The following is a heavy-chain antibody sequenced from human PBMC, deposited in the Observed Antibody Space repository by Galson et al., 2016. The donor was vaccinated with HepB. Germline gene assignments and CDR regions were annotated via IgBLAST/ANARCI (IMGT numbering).Heavy chain of an antibody. CDR2: IYWYDDR. V-gene: IGHV2-5*01. CDR3: ANAFFSILTGPFDS. CDR1: GFSLNTQGEC. J-gene: IGHJ4*02. Sequence: PALVKPTQTLTLTCAFSGFSLNTQGECVGWVRQSPGKALEWLALIYWYDDRRYSPSLRDRLTISKDTSKNHVVLTVTNMDPADTGTYYCANAFFSILTGPFDSWGQGTLVAVPS. D-gene: IGHD3-9*01.